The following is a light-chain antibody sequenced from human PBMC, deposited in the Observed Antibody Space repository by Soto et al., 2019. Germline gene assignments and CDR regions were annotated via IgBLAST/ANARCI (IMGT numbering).Light chain of an antibody. CDR2: GAS. CDR1: QSIRTN. CDR3: QQYFNWPLTWT. V-gene: IGKV3-15*01. Sequence: EIVLTQSPATLSVSAGGTVTLSCRASQSIRTNVAWYQQIPGQAPRLLVYGASTRATGVPARFSGSGSGIEFTLTISSLQSEESAFYSCQQYFNWPLTWTFGPGTKVQIK. J-gene: IGKJ3*01.